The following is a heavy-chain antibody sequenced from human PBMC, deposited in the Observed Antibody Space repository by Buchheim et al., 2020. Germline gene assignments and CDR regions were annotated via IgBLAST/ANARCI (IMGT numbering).Heavy chain of an antibody. J-gene: IGHJ6*02. V-gene: IGHV3-30*18. CDR2: ILYDGSKK. Sequence: QVQVVESGGGVVQPGGSPRLSCGASGFSFRDYGMHWVRQAPGKGLELVAVILYDGSKKYYGDSVNGRFTISRDNSKNMVFLQMNSLRVEDTAVYYCTKAFYYGSGDYYSRMGYFFGMDVWGPGTT. CDR1: GFSFRDYG. D-gene: IGHD3-10*01. CDR3: TKAFYYGSGDYYSRMGYFFGMDV.